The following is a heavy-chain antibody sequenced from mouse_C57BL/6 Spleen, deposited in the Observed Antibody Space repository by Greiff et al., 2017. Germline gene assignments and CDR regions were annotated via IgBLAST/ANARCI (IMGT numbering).Heavy chain of an antibody. CDR3: ARGSYYSNWAMDY. CDR2: INPSNGGT. J-gene: IGHJ4*01. D-gene: IGHD2-5*01. CDR1: GYTFTSYW. Sequence: QVQLQQPGTELVKPGASVKLSCKASGYTFTSYWMHWVKQRPGQGLEWIGNINPSNGGTNYNEKFKSKATLTVDKSSSTAYMQLSTLTSADSAVYYCARGSYYSNWAMDYWGQGTSVTVSS. V-gene: IGHV1-53*01.